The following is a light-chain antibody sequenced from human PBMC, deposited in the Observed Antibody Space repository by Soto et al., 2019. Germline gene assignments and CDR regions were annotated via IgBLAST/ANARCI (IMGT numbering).Light chain of an antibody. CDR3: QQYGGSSRT. V-gene: IGKV3-11*01. Sequence: EILLTQSPAIVSLSPGERATLSCRASQSVNNFFAWYQQKPGQAPRLLIYDASYRAPGIPARFSGSGSGTDFTLTISRLEPEDFAVYLCQQYGGSSRTFGLGTKVDI. J-gene: IGKJ1*01. CDR2: DAS. CDR1: QSVNNF.